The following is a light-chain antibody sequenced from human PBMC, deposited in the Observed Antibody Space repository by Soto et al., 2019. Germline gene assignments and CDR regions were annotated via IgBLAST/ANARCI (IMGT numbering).Light chain of an antibody. CDR2: GAS. Sequence: EVVMTQSPATLSVSPGERVTLSCRASQSVRSHLAWYQQKPGQAPSLLIFGASTRATGVPARFSGSESGTEFTLTISSLQSEDVAVYFCQQYNDWPRTFGGGTKVEIK. J-gene: IGKJ4*01. V-gene: IGKV3-15*01. CDR3: QQYNDWPRT. CDR1: QSVRSH.